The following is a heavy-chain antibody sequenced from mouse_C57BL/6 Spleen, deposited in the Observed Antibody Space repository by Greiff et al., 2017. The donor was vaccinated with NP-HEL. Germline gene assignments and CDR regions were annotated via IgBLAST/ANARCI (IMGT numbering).Heavy chain of an antibody. CDR2: IYPSDSET. J-gene: IGHJ1*03. V-gene: IGHV1-61*01. CDR3: ARSGPPSADV. Sequence: VQLQQSGAELVRPGSSVKLSCKASGYTFTSYWMDWVKQRPGQGLEWIGNIYPSDSETHYNQKFKDKATLTVDKSSSTAYMQLSSLTSEDSAVYYCARSGPPSADVWGTGTTVTVSS. CDR1: GYTFTSYW. D-gene: IGHD3-1*01.